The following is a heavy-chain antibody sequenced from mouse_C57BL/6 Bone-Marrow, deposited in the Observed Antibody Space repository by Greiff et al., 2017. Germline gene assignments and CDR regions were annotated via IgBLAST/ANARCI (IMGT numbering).Heavy chain of an antibody. V-gene: IGHV1-50*01. J-gene: IGHJ2*01. D-gene: IGHD2-5*01. CDR1: GYTFTSYW. Sequence: VQLQQPGAELVKPGASVKLSCKASGYTFTSYWMQWVKQRPGQGLEWIGEFDPSGSYTNYNQKFKGKATLTVATSSSTAYMQLSSLTSEDSAVYYCAREDSNYLYYFDYGGQGTTLTVSA. CDR2: FDPSGSYT. CDR3: AREDSNYLYYFDY.